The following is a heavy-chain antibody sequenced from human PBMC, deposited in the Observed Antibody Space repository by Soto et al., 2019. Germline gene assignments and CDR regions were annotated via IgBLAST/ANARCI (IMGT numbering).Heavy chain of an antibody. Sequence: PSETLSLTCTVSVGSISSGGYYWSWILRHPGKGLEWIGYIYYSGSTYYNPSLKSRVTISVDTSKNQFSLKLSSVTAADTAVYYCARSYFDYYDSSGPMAFDIRGQGTMVTVSS. V-gene: IGHV4-31*03. CDR3: ARSYFDYYDSSGPMAFDI. CDR1: VGSISSGGYY. CDR2: IYYSGST. D-gene: IGHD3-22*01. J-gene: IGHJ3*02.